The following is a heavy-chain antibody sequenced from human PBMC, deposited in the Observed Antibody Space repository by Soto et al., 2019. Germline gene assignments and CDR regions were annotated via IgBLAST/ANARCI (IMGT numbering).Heavy chain of an antibody. CDR3: ARGGGCSGGSCALNWFDP. CDR1: GGSISSYY. CDR2: IYYSGST. J-gene: IGHJ5*02. D-gene: IGHD2-15*01. Sequence: SLTCTVSGGSISSYYWSWIRQPPGKGLEWIGYIYYSGSTNYNPSLESRLTISVDTSKNQFSLKLSSVAAADTAVYYCARGGGCSGGSCALNWFDPWGQGTLVTVSS. V-gene: IGHV4-59*01.